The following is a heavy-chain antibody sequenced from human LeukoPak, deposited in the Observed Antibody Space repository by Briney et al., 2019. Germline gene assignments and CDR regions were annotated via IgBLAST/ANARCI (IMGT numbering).Heavy chain of an antibody. CDR2: IYYSGST. Sequence: SETLSLTCTVSDGSSSSSSWNWIRQPPEKGLERIGYIYYSGSTKYNPSLESRVTISVDTSKNQISLKLRSVTAADTAIYYCARRQQTGGDNGLHNWFDPWGQGTLVTVSS. V-gene: IGHV4-59*08. D-gene: IGHD2-21*01. J-gene: IGHJ5*02. CDR3: ARRQQTGGDNGLHNWFDP. CDR1: DGSSSSSS.